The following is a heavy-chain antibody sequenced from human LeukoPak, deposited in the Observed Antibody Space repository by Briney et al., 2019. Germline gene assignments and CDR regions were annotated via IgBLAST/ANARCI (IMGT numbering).Heavy chain of an antibody. Sequence: PSETLSLTCTVSGGSISSYYWSWIRQPAGKGLEWIGRIYTSGSTNYNPSLKSRVTMSVDTSKNQFSLKLSSVTAADTAMYYCARGRSNYYYYGMDVWGQGTTVTVSS. V-gene: IGHV4-4*07. CDR3: ARGRSNYYYYGMDV. CDR1: GGSISSYY. D-gene: IGHD4-11*01. CDR2: IYTSGST. J-gene: IGHJ6*02.